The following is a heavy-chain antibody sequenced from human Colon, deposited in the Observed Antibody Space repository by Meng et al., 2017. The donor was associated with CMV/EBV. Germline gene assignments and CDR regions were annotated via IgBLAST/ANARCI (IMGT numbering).Heavy chain of an antibody. D-gene: IGHD5-18*01. CDR1: GYIFTRYD. V-gene: IGHV1-8*01. CDR3: TRGLQLWFPSPAY. J-gene: IGHJ4*02. Sequence: KASGYIFTRYDITWVRQATGQGLEWMGWMNPKTSNTVYAQKFQARVNLTVDSSIDTAYMELSSLKTDDTAVYYCTRGLQLWFPSPAYWGQGALVTVSS. CDR2: MNPKTSNT.